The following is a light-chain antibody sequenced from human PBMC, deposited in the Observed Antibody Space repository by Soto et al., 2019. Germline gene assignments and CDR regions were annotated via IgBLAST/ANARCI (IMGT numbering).Light chain of an antibody. CDR1: QSVLYSSNNKNH. CDR2: WAS. J-gene: IGKJ1*01. V-gene: IGKV4-1*01. Sequence: DIVMTQSPDSLAVSLGERATINCKSSQSVLYSSNNKNHLAWYQQKPGQPPKLLIYWASTRESGVPDRFSGSGSGTDFTLTISSLQAEDVAVYYCQQYYSTWTFGQGTKVDIK. CDR3: QQYYSTWT.